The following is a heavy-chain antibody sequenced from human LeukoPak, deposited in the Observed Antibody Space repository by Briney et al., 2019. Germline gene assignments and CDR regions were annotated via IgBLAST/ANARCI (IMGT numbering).Heavy chain of an antibody. CDR3: ARAIYSSGYYSFDY. V-gene: IGHV4-59*02. Sequence: SETLSLICTVSGGSVSFYYWSWIRQPPGKGLEWIGYIYYSGSTNYNPSLKSRVTISVDTSKNQFSLKLSSVTAADTAVYYCARAIYSSGYYSFDYWGQGTLVTVSS. D-gene: IGHD3-22*01. CDR1: GGSVSFYY. J-gene: IGHJ4*02. CDR2: IYYSGST.